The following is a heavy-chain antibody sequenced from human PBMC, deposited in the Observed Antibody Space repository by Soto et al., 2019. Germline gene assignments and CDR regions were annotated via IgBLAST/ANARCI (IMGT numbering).Heavy chain of an antibody. J-gene: IGHJ3*02. CDR3: ARDCLWALPPWSSDAFDI. Sequence: SVKVSCKACGGTFSSYAISWVRQAPGQGLEWMGGIIPIFGTANYAQKFQGRVTITADKSTSTAYMELSSLRSEDTAVYYCARDCLWALPPWSSDAFDIWGQGTMVTVSS. D-gene: IGHD1-26*01. CDR2: IIPIFGTA. V-gene: IGHV1-69*06. CDR1: GGTFSSYA.